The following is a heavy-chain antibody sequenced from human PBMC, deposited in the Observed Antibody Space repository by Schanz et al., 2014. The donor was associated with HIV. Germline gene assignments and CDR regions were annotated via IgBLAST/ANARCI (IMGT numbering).Heavy chain of an antibody. J-gene: IGHJ4*02. CDR3: ARATDIVATVTFDY. Sequence: EVQLLESGGGLVQPGGSLKLSCAASGFSFSSYSMNWVRQAPGKGLEWVAYISSSSSTIYYADSVWGQFTISRDNAKNTLYLQMNSLRDEDTAVYYCARATDIVATVTFDYWGQGTLVTVSS. V-gene: IGHV3-48*02. CDR2: ISSSSSTI. D-gene: IGHD5-12*01. CDR1: GFSFSSYS.